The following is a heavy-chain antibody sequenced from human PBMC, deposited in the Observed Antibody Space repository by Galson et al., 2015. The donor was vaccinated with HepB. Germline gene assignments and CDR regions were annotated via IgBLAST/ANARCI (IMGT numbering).Heavy chain of an antibody. J-gene: IGHJ4*02. CDR2: ISYDGSNK. V-gene: IGHV3-30*04. D-gene: IGHD3-10*01. CDR1: GLTFSSYA. CDR3: ARETTGSYYYFDY. Sequence: SLRLSCAASGLTFSSYAMHWVRQAPGKGLEWVAVISYDGSNKYYADSVKGRFTISRDNSKNTLYLQMNSLRAEDTAVYYCARETTGSYYYFDYWGQGTLVTVSS.